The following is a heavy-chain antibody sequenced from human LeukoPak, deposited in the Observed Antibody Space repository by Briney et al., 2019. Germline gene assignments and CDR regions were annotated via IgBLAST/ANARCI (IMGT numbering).Heavy chain of an antibody. Sequence: ASVKVPCKVSGYTLTELSMHWVRQAPGKGLEWMGGFDPEDGETIYAQKFQGRVTMTEDTSADTAYMELSSLRSEDTAVYYCATARCSSTSCYTGFYVYWGQGTLVTVSS. J-gene: IGHJ4*02. D-gene: IGHD2-2*02. V-gene: IGHV1-24*01. CDR2: FDPEDGET. CDR3: ATARCSSTSCYTGFYVY. CDR1: GYTLTELS.